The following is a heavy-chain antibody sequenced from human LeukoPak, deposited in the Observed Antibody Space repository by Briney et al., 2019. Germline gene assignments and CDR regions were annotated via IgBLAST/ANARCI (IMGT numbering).Heavy chain of an antibody. CDR2: ISGSGGST. J-gene: IGHJ4*02. CDR1: GFTFSSYA. CDR3: ASTPRYDFWSGYYY. D-gene: IGHD3-3*01. V-gene: IGHV3-23*01. Sequence: GGSLRLSCAASGFTFSSYAMSWVRQAPGKGLEWVSAISGSGGSTYYADSVKGRFTISRDNSKNTLYLQMNSLRAEDKAVYYCASTPRYDFWSGYYYWGQGTLVTVSS.